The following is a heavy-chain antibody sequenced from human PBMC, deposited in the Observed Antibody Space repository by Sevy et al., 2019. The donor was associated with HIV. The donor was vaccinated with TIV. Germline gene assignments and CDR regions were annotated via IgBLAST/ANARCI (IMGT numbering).Heavy chain of an antibody. D-gene: IGHD4-17*01. V-gene: IGHV3-21*01. CDR3: ARALTTVTYPIDY. CDR1: GFTFSSYS. CDR2: ISSSSSYI. J-gene: IGHJ4*02. Sequence: GGSLRLSCAASGFTFSSYSMNWVRQAPGKGLEWVSSISSSSSYIYYADSVKGRLTISRDNAKNSLYLQMNSLRAEDTAVYYCARALTTVTYPIDYWGQGTLVTVSS.